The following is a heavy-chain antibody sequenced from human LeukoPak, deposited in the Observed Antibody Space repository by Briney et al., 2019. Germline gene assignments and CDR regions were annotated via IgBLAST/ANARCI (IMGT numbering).Heavy chain of an antibody. CDR2: IYYSGST. D-gene: IGHD6-19*01. Sequence: PSETLSLTCTVSGGSISSYYWSWIRQPPGKGLEWIGCIYYSGSTNYNPSLKSRVTISVDTSKNQFSLKLSSVTAADTAVYYCARASPIAVAGIWADWGQGTLVTVSS. V-gene: IGHV4-59*01. J-gene: IGHJ4*02. CDR1: GGSISSYY. CDR3: ARASPIAVAGIWAD.